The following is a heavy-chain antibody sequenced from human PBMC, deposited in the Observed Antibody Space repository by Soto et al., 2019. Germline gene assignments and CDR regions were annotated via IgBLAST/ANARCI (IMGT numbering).Heavy chain of an antibody. CDR1: GFTFRSYA. CDR2: ISYDGTNK. CDR3: ARDGGAY. Sequence: QVQLVESGGGVVQPGTSLRLSCEASGFTFRSYAMHWVRQAPGKGLEWVAVISYDGTNKYYADSLKGRFTISRDNSKNSLYLQMNSLRPEHTALYHCARDGGAYWGQGTLVIVSS. J-gene: IGHJ4*02. D-gene: IGHD3-16*01. V-gene: IGHV3-30-3*01.